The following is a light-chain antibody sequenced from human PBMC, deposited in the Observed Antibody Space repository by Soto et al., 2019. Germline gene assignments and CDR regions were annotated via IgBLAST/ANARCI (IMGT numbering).Light chain of an antibody. V-gene: IGKV3-20*01. J-gene: IGKJ1*01. Sequence: EIVLTQSPGTLSLSPGERATLSCRASQSVSTNLAWYQQRPGQAPRLIISGAYTRATGIPDRFSGRGFGTDFTLTISRLEPEDFAVYYCQHSGDFRWTFGLGTKVDI. CDR3: QHSGDFRWT. CDR2: GAY. CDR1: QSVSTN.